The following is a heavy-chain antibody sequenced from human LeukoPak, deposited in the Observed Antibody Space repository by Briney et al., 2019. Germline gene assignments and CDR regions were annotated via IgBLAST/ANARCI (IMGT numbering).Heavy chain of an antibody. J-gene: IGHJ4*02. CDR2: ISWNSGSI. V-gene: IGHV3-9*03. Sequence: PGGSQRLSCAASGFTFDDYAMHWVRQAPGKGLEWVSGISWNSGSIGYADSVKGRFTISRDNAKNSLYLQMNSLRAEDMALYYCAKDIAAYSSSQTFDYWGQGTLVTVSS. CDR3: AKDIAAYSSSQTFDY. D-gene: IGHD6-6*01. CDR1: GFTFDDYA.